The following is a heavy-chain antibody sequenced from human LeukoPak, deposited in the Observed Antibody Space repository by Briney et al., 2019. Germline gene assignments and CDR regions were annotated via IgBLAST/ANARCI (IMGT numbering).Heavy chain of an antibody. CDR2: ITNSGST. Sequence: SENLSLTCTVSGGSISSGGYYWSWIRQHPGKGLEWLGYITNSGSTYYNPSLKSRVTISVDTSKNQFSLKLSSVSAADTAVYYCARAPTTVVTPSYFDYWGQGALVTVSS. CDR3: ARAPTTVVTPSYFDY. D-gene: IGHD4-23*01. V-gene: IGHV4-31*03. J-gene: IGHJ4*02. CDR1: GGSISSGGYY.